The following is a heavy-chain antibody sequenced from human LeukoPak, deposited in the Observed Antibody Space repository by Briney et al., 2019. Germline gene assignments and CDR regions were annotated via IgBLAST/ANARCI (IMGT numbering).Heavy chain of an antibody. Sequence: PSETLSLTCTVSGYPISSDYSWGWIRQPPGKGLEWIGSIYHSGSTYYNPSLNSRVTISLDTSKNQFSLKLTSVTAADTAVYYCARAGYIYGVYDYWGQGTLVTVSS. D-gene: IGHD5-18*01. J-gene: IGHJ4*02. CDR1: GYPISSDYS. CDR2: IYHSGST. CDR3: ARAGYIYGVYDY. V-gene: IGHV4-38-2*02.